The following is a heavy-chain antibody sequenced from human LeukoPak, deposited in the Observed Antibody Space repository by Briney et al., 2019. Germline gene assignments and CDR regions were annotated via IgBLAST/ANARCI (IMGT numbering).Heavy chain of an antibody. CDR3: ARGNPRYSGYDIDY. CDR1: GGSISSYY. J-gene: IGHJ4*02. CDR2: IYYSGST. V-gene: IGHV4-59*01. Sequence: SETLSLTCTVSGGSISSYYWSWIRQPPGKGLEWIGYIYYSGSTNYNPSLKSRVTISVDTSKNQFSLKLSSVTAADTAVYYCARGNPRYSGYDIDYWGQGTLVTVSS. D-gene: IGHD5-12*01.